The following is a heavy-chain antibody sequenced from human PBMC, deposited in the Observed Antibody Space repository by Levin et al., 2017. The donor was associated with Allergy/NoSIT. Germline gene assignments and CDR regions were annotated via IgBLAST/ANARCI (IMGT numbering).Heavy chain of an antibody. CDR2: IINSGVGT. J-gene: IGHJ4*02. CDR1: GFTFNNYA. V-gene: IGHV3-23*01. Sequence: GESLKISCAASGFTFNNYAMSWVRQAPGKGLEWVSAIINSGVGTYYADSVKGRFTISRDNSKNTMYLQMNSLRAEDTPVYFCAKDAIRGSDQPYYFDYWGQGTLVTASS. D-gene: IGHD6-19*01. CDR3: AKDAIRGSDQPYYFDY.